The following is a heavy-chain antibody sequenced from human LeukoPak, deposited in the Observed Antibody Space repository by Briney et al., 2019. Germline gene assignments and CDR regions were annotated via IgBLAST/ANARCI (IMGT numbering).Heavy chain of an antibody. CDR1: GFTFSSYG. Sequence: PGRSLRLSCAASGFTFSSYGMHWVRQAPGKGLEWVAVISYDGSNKYYADSVKGRFTISRDNSKNTLYLQMNSLRAEDTAVYYCAKDKSDYYDSSGPEAFDIWGQGTMVTVSS. J-gene: IGHJ3*02. V-gene: IGHV3-30*18. CDR2: ISYDGSNK. D-gene: IGHD3-22*01. CDR3: AKDKSDYYDSSGPEAFDI.